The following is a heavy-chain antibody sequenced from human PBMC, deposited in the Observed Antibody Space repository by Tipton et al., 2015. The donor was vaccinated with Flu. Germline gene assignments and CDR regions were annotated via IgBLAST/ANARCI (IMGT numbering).Heavy chain of an antibody. D-gene: IGHD6-19*01. CDR2: IYYSGST. V-gene: IGHV4-34*01. CDR1: GGSFSGYY. J-gene: IGHJ6*02. CDR3: ARSIAVPMDV. Sequence: LRLSCAVYGGSFSGYYWSWIRQPPGKGLEWIGSIYYSGSTYYNPSLKSRVTISVDTSKNQFSLKLSSVTAADTAVYYCARSIAVPMDVWGQGTTVTVSS.